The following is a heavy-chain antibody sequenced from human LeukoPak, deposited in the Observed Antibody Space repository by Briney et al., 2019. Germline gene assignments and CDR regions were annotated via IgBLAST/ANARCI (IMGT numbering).Heavy chain of an antibody. CDR3: ARDGSGVWFDY. J-gene: IGHJ4*02. CDR1: GFTVSRNY. CDR2: IYSGGST. V-gene: IGHV3-53*01. D-gene: IGHD3-10*01. Sequence: PGGSLRLSCAASGFTVSRNYMSWVRQAPGKGLEWVSVIYSGGSTYYADSVKGRFTIPRDNSKNTLYLQMNSLRAEDTAVYYCARDGSGVWFDYWGQGTLVTVSS.